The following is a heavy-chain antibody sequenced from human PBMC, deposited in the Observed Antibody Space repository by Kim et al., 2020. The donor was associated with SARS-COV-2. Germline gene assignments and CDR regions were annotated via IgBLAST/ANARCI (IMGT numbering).Heavy chain of an antibody. CDR3: ALPSLSDYSSSWYWVY. CDR1: GFTFSSYA. CDR2: ISGSGGST. Sequence: LSLTCAASGFTFSSYAMSWVRQAPGKGLEWVSAISGSGGSTYYADSVKGRFTISRDNSKNTLYLQMNSLRAEDTAVYYCALPSLSDYSSSWYWVYWGQGTLVTVSS. J-gene: IGHJ4*02. V-gene: IGHV3-23*01. D-gene: IGHD6-13*01.